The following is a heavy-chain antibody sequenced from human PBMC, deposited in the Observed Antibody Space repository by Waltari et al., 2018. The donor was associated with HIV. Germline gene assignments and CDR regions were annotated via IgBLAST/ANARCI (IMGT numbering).Heavy chain of an antibody. Sequence: EVQLVESGGGLVKPGGSLRLSCAASGFTFSSYTMNWVRQAPGKGRDCVSSISSSSSNIYYADTVKGRFTISRDNAKNALYLQRNSLRAEYTAVYYCARDFWGGYYYGMDVWGQVTTVTVSS. V-gene: IGHV3-21*01. CDR3: ARDFWGGYYYGMDV. J-gene: IGHJ6*02. CDR1: GFTFSSYT. CDR2: ISSSSSNI. D-gene: IGHD3-16*01.